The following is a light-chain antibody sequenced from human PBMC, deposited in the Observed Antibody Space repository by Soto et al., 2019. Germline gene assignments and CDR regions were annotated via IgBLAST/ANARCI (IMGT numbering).Light chain of an antibody. Sequence: QSALTQPPSVSGSPGQSVTISCTGTSSDVGSYNRLSWYQQPPGTAPKLIMYEVNTRPSGVPDRFSGSKSGSTASLTISGLQAEDEADYFCASYSTITPFVFGTGTTGTVL. V-gene: IGLV2-18*02. CDR2: EVN. CDR1: SSDVGSYNR. CDR3: ASYSTITPFV. J-gene: IGLJ1*01.